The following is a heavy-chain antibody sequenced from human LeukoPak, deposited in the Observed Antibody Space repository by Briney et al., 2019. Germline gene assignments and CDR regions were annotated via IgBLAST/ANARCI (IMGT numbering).Heavy chain of an antibody. J-gene: IGHJ4*02. D-gene: IGHD1-7*01. CDR2: INPNSGGT. CDR1: GYTFTSYD. CDR3: ARAGLYNWNSLDY. Sequence: GASVKVSCKASGYTFTSYDINWVRQAPGQGLEWMEWINPNSGGTNYAQKFQGRVTMTRDTSISTAYMELSRLRSDDTAVYYCARAGLYNWNSLDYWGQGTLVTVSS. V-gene: IGHV1-2*02.